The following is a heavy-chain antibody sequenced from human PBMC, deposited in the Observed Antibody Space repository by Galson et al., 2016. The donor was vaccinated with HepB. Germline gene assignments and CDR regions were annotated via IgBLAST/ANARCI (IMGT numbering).Heavy chain of an antibody. CDR2: VASSGTHT. J-gene: IGHJ4*02. CDR1: GFTFSDYY. CDR3: ARSYCGGDCQYDY. D-gene: IGHD2-21*02. Sequence: SLRLSCAASGFTFSDYYMTWIRRSPGRGLEWVSYVASSGTHTKYAESVKGRFTISRDNAGNTLYLEMNSLRDEDTAVYYCARSYCGGDCQYDYWGQGTLVTVSS. V-gene: IGHV3-11*06.